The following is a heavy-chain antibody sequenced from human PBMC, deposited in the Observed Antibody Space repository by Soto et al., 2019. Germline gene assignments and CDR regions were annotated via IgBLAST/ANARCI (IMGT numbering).Heavy chain of an antibody. CDR2: MNPNSGNT. CDR1: GYTFTSYD. CDR3: ARDCSGGSCYGDAFDI. D-gene: IGHD2-15*01. J-gene: IGHJ3*02. V-gene: IGHV1-8*01. Sequence: QVQLVQSGAEVKKPGASVKVSCKASGYTFTSYDINWVRQATGQGLEWMGWMNPNSGNTGYVQKFQGRVTMTRNTSISTAYMELSSLRSEDTAVYYCARDCSGGSCYGDAFDIWGQGTMVTVSS.